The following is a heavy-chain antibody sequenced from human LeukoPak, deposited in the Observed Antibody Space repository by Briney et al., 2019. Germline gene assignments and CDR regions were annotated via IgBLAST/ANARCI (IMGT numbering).Heavy chain of an antibody. J-gene: IGHJ4*02. CDR3: ARRGYYESSGYYQTIDY. CDR2: IYYSGST. D-gene: IGHD3-22*01. V-gene: IGHV4-39*01. CDR1: GGSISSYY. Sequence: SETLSLTCTVSGGSISSYYWGWIRQPPGKGLEWIGSIYYSGSTYYNPSLKSRVTISADTSKNQFSLKLTSVTVADTAVYYCARRGYYESSGYYQTIDYWGQGTLVTVSS.